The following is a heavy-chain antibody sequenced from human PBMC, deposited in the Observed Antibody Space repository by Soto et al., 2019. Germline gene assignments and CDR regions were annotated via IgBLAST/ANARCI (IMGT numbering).Heavy chain of an antibody. CDR2: INWNGGST. V-gene: IGHV3-20*01. D-gene: IGHD6-19*01. CDR1: GFTFDDYG. Sequence: PGGSLRLSCAASGFTFDDYGMSWVRQAPGKGLEWVSGINWNGGSTGYADSVKGRFTISRDNAKNSLYLQMNSLRAEDTALYHCARVVMSGSGWYSVSYYYYYYMDVWGKGTTVTVSS. CDR3: ARVVMSGSGWYSVSYYYYYYMDV. J-gene: IGHJ6*03.